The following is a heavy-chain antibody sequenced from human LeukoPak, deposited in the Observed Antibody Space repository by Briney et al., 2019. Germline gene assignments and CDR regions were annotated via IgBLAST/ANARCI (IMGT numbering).Heavy chain of an antibody. Sequence: SETLSLTCTVSGGSISSYYWSWIRQPAGKGLEWIGRIYTSGSTNYNPSLKSRVTMSVDTSKNQFSLKLSSVTAADTAVYYCARHDGQQQPGPLDYWGQGTLVTVSS. J-gene: IGHJ4*02. D-gene: IGHD6-13*01. CDR2: IYTSGST. V-gene: IGHV4-4*07. CDR3: ARHDGQQQPGPLDY. CDR1: GGSISSYY.